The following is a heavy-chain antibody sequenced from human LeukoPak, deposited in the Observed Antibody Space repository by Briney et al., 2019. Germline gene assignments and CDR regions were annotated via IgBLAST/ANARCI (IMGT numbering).Heavy chain of an antibody. J-gene: IGHJ6*02. CDR1: GFTFSSYG. V-gene: IGHV3-33*01. D-gene: IGHD2-15*01. CDR3: ARDSGYCSGGSCYPSYGMDV. Sequence: GGSLRLSCAASGFTFSSYGMHWVRQAPGKGLEWVAVIWYDGSNKYYADSVKGRFTISRDNSKNTLYLQMNSLRAEDTAVYYCARDSGYCSGGSCYPSYGMDVWGQGTTVTVSS. CDR2: IWYDGSNK.